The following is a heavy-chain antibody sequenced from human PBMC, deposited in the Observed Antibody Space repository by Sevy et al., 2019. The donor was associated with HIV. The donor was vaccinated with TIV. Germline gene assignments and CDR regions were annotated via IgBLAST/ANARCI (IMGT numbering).Heavy chain of an antibody. CDR1: GGSISSSSYY. V-gene: IGHV4-39*01. Sequence: LETLSLTCTVSGGSISSSSYYWGWIRQPPGKGLEWIGSIYYSGSTYYNPSLKSRVTISVDTSKNQFSLKLSSVTAADTAVYYCARLLNYDILTGMGTNFDYWGQGTLVTVSS. J-gene: IGHJ4*02. CDR3: ARLLNYDILTGMGTNFDY. CDR2: IYYSGST. D-gene: IGHD3-9*01.